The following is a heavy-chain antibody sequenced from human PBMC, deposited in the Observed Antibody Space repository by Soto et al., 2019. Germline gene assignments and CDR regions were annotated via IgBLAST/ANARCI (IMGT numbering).Heavy chain of an antibody. J-gene: IGHJ5*02. D-gene: IGHD5-12*01. CDR3: AKDGGADGYFGNWLDP. Sequence: QVHLVQSGAEVKKPGSSVNVSCQASGGTFSNYAITWVRQAPGQGLEWVGRIIPIFGTTNVAQKFQGRVTITADESTTTAYMELSGLRSDVTAVYYCAKDGGADGYFGNWLDPWGQGTLVTVSS. CDR1: GGTFSNYA. V-gene: IGHV1-69*15. CDR2: IIPIFGTT.